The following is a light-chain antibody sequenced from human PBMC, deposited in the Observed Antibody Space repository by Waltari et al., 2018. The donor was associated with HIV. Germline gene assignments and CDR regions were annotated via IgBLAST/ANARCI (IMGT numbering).Light chain of an antibody. CDR1: SSDVGGYSY. Sequence: QSALTQPASVSGSPGQSITISCTGTSSDVGGYSYVSWYQQHPGKAPKPMIYDVTNRPSGVFNRFSGSKSGNTASLTISGLQAEDEADYYCTSYTSSSTLVVFGGGTKLTVL. CDR2: DVT. V-gene: IGLV2-14*03. CDR3: TSYTSSSTLVV. J-gene: IGLJ2*01.